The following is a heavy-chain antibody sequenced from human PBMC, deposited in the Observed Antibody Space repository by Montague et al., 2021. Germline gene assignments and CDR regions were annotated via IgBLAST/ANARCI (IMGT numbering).Heavy chain of an antibody. J-gene: IGHJ6*02. V-gene: IGHV4-39*01. CDR2: IYYSGST. CDR3: ARHVIGNYGMDV. CDR1: GDSISSSSYY. D-gene: IGHD3-16*02. Sequence: SETLSLTCTVSGDSISSSSYYWGWIRQPPGKGLEWIGSIYYSGSTYYNPSLKSRVTISVDTSKNQFSLKLSSVTAADTAVYYCARHVIGNYGMDVWGQGTTVTVS.